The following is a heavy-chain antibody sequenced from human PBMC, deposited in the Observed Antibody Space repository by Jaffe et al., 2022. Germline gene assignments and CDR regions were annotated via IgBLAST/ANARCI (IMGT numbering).Heavy chain of an antibody. V-gene: IGHV1-2*05. Sequence: QVQVVQSGAEVKKPGASVKVSCKTSGYTFTGYYMHWVRQAPGQGLEWMGRINPNSGGPDYAQKFQGRVTMTRDTSISTAYMELSSLRSDDTGVYYCARGLAAAGNYLDPWGQGTLVTVSS. CDR3: ARGLAAAGNYLDP. J-gene: IGHJ5*02. CDR2: INPNSGGP. D-gene: IGHD6-13*01. CDR1: GYTFTGYY.